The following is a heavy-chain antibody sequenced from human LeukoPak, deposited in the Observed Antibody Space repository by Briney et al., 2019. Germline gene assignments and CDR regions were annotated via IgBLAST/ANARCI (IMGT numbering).Heavy chain of an antibody. Sequence: GESLKISCKGSGYSFTSYWIAWVRQLPGKGLEWMGIIYPGDSDTRYSPSFQGQVTISADKSISTAYLQWSSLKASDTAMYYCARRVGSSSWFFDYWGQGTLVTVSS. V-gene: IGHV5-51*01. J-gene: IGHJ4*02. CDR1: GYSFTSYW. CDR3: ARRVGSSSWFFDY. CDR2: IYPGDSDT. D-gene: IGHD6-13*01.